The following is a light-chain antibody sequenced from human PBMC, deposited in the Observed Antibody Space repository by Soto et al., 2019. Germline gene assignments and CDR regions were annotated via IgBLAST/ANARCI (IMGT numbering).Light chain of an antibody. CDR1: EAIDSHY. CDR2: ATS. Sequence: IVLTQSPDTLSLSPGEGGTLSCRASEAIDSHYLVWYQQRPGQAPRLLISATSRRATGIPDRFSGGGSGAHFTLTISSLQPEDFAVYHCHQYETSASTFGQGSKVEFK. CDR3: HQYETSAST. J-gene: IGKJ1*01. V-gene: IGKV3-20*01.